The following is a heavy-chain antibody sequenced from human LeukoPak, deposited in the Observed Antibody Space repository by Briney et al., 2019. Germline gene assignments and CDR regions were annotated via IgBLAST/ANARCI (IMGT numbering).Heavy chain of an antibody. Sequence: GESLKISCKGSGYSFTSYWIGWVRQMPGKGVEWMGVIYPGDCDTKYSPSFQGRVTISADKSMSTAYLQWSSLKASDTAMYYCAKYASGGYSYGARSYWYFDLWGRGTLVTVSS. V-gene: IGHV5-51*01. CDR3: AKYASGGYSYGARSYWYFDL. CDR1: GYSFTSYW. CDR2: IYPGDCDT. J-gene: IGHJ2*01. D-gene: IGHD5-18*01.